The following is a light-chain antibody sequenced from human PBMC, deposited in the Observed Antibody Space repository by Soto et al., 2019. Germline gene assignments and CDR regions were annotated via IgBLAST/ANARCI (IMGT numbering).Light chain of an antibody. CDR1: QSVSSSY. J-gene: IGKJ1*01. V-gene: IGKV3-20*01. Sequence: EIVFTQSPGTLSLSPGERATLSCSASQSVSSSYLAWYQQKPGQAPRRLIFGASFRATGIPDRFSGSGSGTDFTLTISRLEPEDFAVYYCQQYGSSPTTFGQGTKVDIK. CDR2: GAS. CDR3: QQYGSSPTT.